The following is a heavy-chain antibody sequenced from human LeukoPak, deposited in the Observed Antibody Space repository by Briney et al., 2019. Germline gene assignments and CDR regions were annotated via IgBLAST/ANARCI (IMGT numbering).Heavy chain of an antibody. J-gene: IGHJ4*02. CDR2: IHPDSGAT. D-gene: IGHD1-7*01. CDR1: GYAFNVYY. CDR3: GRENWHYDY. Sequence: ASVKVSCKASGYAFNVYYIHWVRQAPGQGLEWMGWIHPDSGATNYAQKIQGRVTLTRDRSITTLYMELSSLRSDDTAIYYCGRENWHYDYWGQGTQATVSS. V-gene: IGHV1-2*02.